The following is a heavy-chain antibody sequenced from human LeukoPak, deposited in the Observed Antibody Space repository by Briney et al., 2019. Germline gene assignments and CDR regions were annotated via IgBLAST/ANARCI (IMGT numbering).Heavy chain of an antibody. Sequence: PGGSLRLSCAASGFTFSNCEMNWVRQAPGKGLEWVSYISSSGTLTHYADSVKGRFTISRDNAKNSLYLQMNSLRAEDTAVYYCAGGTYDYVWGSYRQDYWGQGTLVTVSS. J-gene: IGHJ4*02. CDR2: ISSSGTLT. CDR3: AGGTYDYVWGSYRQDY. D-gene: IGHD3-16*02. V-gene: IGHV3-48*03. CDR1: GFTFSNCE.